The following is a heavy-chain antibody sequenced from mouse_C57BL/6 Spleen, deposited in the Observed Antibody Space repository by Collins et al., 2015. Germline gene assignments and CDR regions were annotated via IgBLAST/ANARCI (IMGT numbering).Heavy chain of an antibody. J-gene: IGHJ2*01. CDR2: IHPNSGST. CDR1: GYTFTSYW. V-gene: IGHV1-64*01. Sequence: QVQLQQPGAELVKPGASVKLSCKASGYTFTSYWIHWVKQRPGQGLEWIGMIHPNSGSTNYNEKFKSKATLIVDNSSSTAYMQLSSLTSEDSAVYYCAPITTVRGYYFDYWGQGTTLTVSS. CDR3: APITTVRGYYFDY. D-gene: IGHD1-1*01.